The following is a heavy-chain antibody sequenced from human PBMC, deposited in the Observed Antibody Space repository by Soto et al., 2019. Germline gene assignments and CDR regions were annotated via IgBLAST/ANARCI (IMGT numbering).Heavy chain of an antibody. J-gene: IGHJ4*02. D-gene: IGHD6-13*01. CDR2: ISWNSGSI. CDR1: GFTFDDYA. Sequence: GGSLRLSCAASGFTFDDYAMHWARQAPGKGLEWVSGISWNSGSIGYADSVKGRFTISRDNAKNSLYLQMNSLRAEDTALYYCAKDSSSSWYPCFDYWGQGTLVTVSS. CDR3: AKDSSSSWYPCFDY. V-gene: IGHV3-9*01.